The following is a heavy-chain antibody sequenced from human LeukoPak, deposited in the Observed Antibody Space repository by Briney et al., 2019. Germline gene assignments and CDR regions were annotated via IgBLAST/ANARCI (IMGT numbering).Heavy chain of an antibody. CDR1: GDSVPSNSAA. CDR3: AREYYDFWSGYNYFDY. V-gene: IGHV6-1*01. Sequence: SQTLSLTCAISGDSVPSNSAAWNWIRQSPSRGLEWLGRTYYRSKWYNDYAVSVKSRITINPDTSKNQLSLQLNSVTPEDTAVYYCAREYYDFWSGYNYFDYWGQGTLVTVSS. J-gene: IGHJ4*02. CDR2: TYYRSKWYN. D-gene: IGHD3-3*01.